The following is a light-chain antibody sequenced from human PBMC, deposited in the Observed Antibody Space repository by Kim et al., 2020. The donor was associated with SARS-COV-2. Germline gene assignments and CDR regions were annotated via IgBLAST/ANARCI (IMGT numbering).Light chain of an antibody. CDR2: EGT. CDR3: CSYAGSSTWV. CDR1: SSDVGSYNL. V-gene: IGLV2-23*01. J-gene: IGLJ3*02. Sequence: QSALTQPASVSGSPGQSITISCTGTSSDVGSYNLVSWYQQHPGKAPKLVIYEGTKRPSGVSNRFSGSKSGNTASLTISGLQAEDEADYYCCSYAGSSTWVFGGGNQLTV.